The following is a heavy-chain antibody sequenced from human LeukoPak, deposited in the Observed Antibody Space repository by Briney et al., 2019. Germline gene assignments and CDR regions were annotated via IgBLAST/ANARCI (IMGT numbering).Heavy chain of an antibody. CDR2: IYSGGTT. D-gene: IGHD6-19*01. V-gene: IGHV3-53*01. J-gene: IGHJ4*02. CDR1: GFVVSNNY. CDR3: ATSIAVAFFDY. Sequence: GGSLRLSCAASGFVVSNNYMGWVRQAPGKGLEWVSIIYSGGTTFYADSVKGRFTISRDNSKNTLFLQMNSLRAEDTAVYFCATSIAVAFFDYWGQGTLVTVSS.